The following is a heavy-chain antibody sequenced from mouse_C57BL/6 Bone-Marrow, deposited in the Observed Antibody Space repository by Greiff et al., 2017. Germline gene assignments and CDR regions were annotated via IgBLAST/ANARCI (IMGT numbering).Heavy chain of an antibody. V-gene: IGHV15-2*01. Sequence: VQLQQSGSELRSTGSSVKLSCKDFDSEVFPIAYMSWVRQKPGHGFEWIGGILPSIGRTIYGEKFEDKATLDADTLSNTAYLELNSLTSEDSAIYYCARGGIYYDYDGFAYWGQGTLVTVSA. CDR2: ILPSIGRT. D-gene: IGHD2-4*01. CDR1: DSEVFPIAY. CDR3: ARGGIYYDYDGFAY. J-gene: IGHJ3*01.